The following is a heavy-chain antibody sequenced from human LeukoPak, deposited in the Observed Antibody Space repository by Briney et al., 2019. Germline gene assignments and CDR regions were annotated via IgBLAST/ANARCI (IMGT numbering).Heavy chain of an antibody. CDR1: GYTFTSYA. J-gene: IGHJ4*02. CDR2: ISYDGSNK. D-gene: IGHD6-19*01. CDR3: ARQGYSSGWYILD. V-gene: IGHV3-30-3*01. Sequence: SCKASGYTFTSYAMHWVRQAPGKGLEWVAVISYDGSNKYYADSVKGRFTISRDNSKNTLYLQMNSLRAEDTAVYYCARQGYSSGWYILDWGQGTLVTVSS.